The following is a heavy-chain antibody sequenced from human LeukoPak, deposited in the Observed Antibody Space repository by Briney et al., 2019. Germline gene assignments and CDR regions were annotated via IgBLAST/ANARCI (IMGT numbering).Heavy chain of an antibody. CDR2: IIPIFGTA. J-gene: IGHJ5*02. Sequence: SVKVSCKASGGTFSSYAISRVRQAPGQGLEWMGGIIPIFGTANYAQKFQGRVTITADESTSTAYMELSSLRSEDTAVYYCARELDPYNWFDPWGQGTLVTVSS. CDR3: ARELDPYNWFDP. CDR1: GGTFSSYA. V-gene: IGHV1-69*13.